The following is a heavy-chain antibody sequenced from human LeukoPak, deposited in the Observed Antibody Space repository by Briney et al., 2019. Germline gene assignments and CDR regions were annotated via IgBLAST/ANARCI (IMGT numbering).Heavy chain of an antibody. J-gene: IGHJ4*02. CDR2: ISPGGGPT. CDR1: GFTFSTYN. Sequence: GGSLRLSCAASGFTFSTYNINWVRQAPGKGLEWVSGISPGGGPTYYADSVKGRFTISRDDSKNTLYLQMNNLRAEDTAVYYCAKDGAWLRFDDWGQGILVTVSS. CDR3: AKDGAWLRFDD. V-gene: IGHV3-23*01. D-gene: IGHD5-12*01.